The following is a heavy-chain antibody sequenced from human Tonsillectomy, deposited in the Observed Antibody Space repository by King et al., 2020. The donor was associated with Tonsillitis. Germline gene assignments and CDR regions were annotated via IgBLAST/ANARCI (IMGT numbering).Heavy chain of an antibody. J-gene: IGHJ4*02. V-gene: IGHV4-61*02. Sequence: QMQLQESGPGLVKPSQTLSLTCSVSGGSISSGSYYWSWIRQPAGKGLEWIGRIYTSGSTNYNPSLKSRVTMSVDTSKNQFSLKLSSVTAADTAVYYCATTTTPIEGGYFDYWGQGTLVTVSS. CDR1: GGSISSGSYY. CDR2: IYTSGST. CDR3: ATTTTPIEGGYFDY. D-gene: IGHD3-16*01.